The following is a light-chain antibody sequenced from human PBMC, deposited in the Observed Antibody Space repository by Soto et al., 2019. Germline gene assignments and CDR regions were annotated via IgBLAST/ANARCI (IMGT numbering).Light chain of an antibody. J-gene: IGKJ4*01. V-gene: IGKV3D-15*01. CDR1: QSVSGN. Sequence: IGVPQSPATLSVSPVKIDTLSFRASQSVSGNLAWYQHKPGQAPRLLIYGASTRATAIPARFSGCGSGTDFTLTVSSLQPEDFAVYYCQHDYNLLTFGGGTKVDI. CDR2: GAS. CDR3: QHDYNLLT.